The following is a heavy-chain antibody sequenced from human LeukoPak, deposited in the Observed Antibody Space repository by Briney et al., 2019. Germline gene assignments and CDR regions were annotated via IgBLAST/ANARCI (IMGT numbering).Heavy chain of an antibody. J-gene: IGHJ6*04. CDR1: GFTFSSYS. CDR2: ISSSSSNI. V-gene: IGHV3-21*01. Sequence: GGSLRLSCAASGFTFSSYSMHWVRQAPGKGLEWVSSISSSSSNIYYADSVKGRFTISRDNAKNSLYLQMNSLRAEDTAVYYCASYCSSTSCYTYYYGMDVWGKGTTVTVSS. CDR3: ASYCSSTSCYTYYYGMDV. D-gene: IGHD2-2*01.